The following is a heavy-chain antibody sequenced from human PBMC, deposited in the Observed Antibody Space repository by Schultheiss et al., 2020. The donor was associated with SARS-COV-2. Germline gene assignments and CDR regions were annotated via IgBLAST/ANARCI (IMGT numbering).Heavy chain of an antibody. CDR1: GFTFSSYA. CDR3: ARAGYSYGYDYWYFDL. V-gene: IGHV3-23*01. D-gene: IGHD5-18*01. CDR2: ISGSGGST. Sequence: GESLKISCAASGFTFSSYAMSWVRQAPGKGLEWVSAISGSGGSTYYADSVKGRFTISRDNSKNTLYLQMNSLSAEDTAVYYCARAGYSYGYDYWYFDLWGRGTLVTVSS. J-gene: IGHJ2*01.